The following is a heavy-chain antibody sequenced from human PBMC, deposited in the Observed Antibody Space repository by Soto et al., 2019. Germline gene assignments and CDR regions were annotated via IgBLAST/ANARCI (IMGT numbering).Heavy chain of an antibody. CDR3: ARGSYYDFWSGYYGSYFDY. CDR1: GYTFTSYG. Sequence: ASVKVSCKASGYTFTSYGISWVRQAPGQGLEWMGWISAYNGNTNYAQKLQGRVTMTTDTSTSTAYMELRSLRSDDTAVYYCARGSYYDFWSGYYGSYFDYWGQGTPVTVSS. V-gene: IGHV1-18*01. J-gene: IGHJ4*02. CDR2: ISAYNGNT. D-gene: IGHD3-3*01.